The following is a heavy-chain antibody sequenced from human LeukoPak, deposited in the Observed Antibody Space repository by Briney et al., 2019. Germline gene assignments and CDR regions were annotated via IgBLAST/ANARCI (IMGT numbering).Heavy chain of an antibody. J-gene: IGHJ6*02. Sequence: ASVKVSCKASGYTFTSYATNWVRQAPGQGLEWMGWINTNTGNPTYAQGFTGRFVFSLDTSVSTAYLQISSLKAEDTAVYYCARDSYCSSTSCYTLDYYYYYGMDVWGQGTTVTVSS. CDR3: ARDSYCSSTSCYTLDYYYYYGMDV. CDR2: INTNTGNP. D-gene: IGHD2-2*02. CDR1: GYTFTSYA. V-gene: IGHV7-4-1*02.